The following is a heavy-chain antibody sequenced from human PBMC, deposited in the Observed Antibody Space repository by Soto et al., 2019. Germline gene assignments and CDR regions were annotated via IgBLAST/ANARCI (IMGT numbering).Heavy chain of an antibody. CDR2: ISSTGALM. CDR1: GFIFSQYS. J-gene: IGHJ4*02. Sequence: GGSLRLSCAASGFIFSQYSMNWVRQAPGKGLEWVTSISSTGALMYYADSVKGRFTISRDDADNSLYLQMNSLRVEDTAVYYCARDRLARGIPVAGRIDYWGQGTLVTVSS. CDR3: ARDRLARGIPVAGRIDY. D-gene: IGHD6-19*01. V-gene: IGHV3-21*01.